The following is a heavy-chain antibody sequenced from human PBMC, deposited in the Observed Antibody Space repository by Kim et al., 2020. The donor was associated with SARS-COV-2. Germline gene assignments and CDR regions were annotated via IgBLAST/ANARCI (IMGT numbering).Heavy chain of an antibody. CDR1: GLTFGAYA. CDR2: VNNNNNP. D-gene: IGHD6-19*01. J-gene: IGHJ5*01. V-gene: IGHV3-23*05. CDR3: AKDHPSVGWPAFDS. Sequence: GGSLRLSCATSGLTFGAYALSWVRQAPGGGLEWVASVNNNNNPYYADFVKGRFTVSRDYSQNTLHLQMDRLRAEDTALYYCAKDHPSVGWPAFDSWGQGILVSVSS.